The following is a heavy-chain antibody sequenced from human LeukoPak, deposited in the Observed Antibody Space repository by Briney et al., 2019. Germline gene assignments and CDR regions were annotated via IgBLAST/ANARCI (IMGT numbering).Heavy chain of an antibody. V-gene: IGHV4-34*01. CDR3: ARGLSGYDFDY. D-gene: IGHD5-12*01. J-gene: IGHJ4*02. CDR1: GGSFSGYY. CDR2: INHSGST. Sequence: SETLSLTCAVYGGSFSGYYWSWIRQPPGKGLEWTGEINHSGSTNYNPSLKSRVTISVDTSKNQFSLKLSSVTAADTAVYYCARGLSGYDFDYWGQGTLVTVSS.